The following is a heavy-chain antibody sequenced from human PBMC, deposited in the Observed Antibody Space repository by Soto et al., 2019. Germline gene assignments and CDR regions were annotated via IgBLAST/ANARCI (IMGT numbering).Heavy chain of an antibody. CDR3: ARDQVELQIRYFDY. V-gene: IGHV1-69*13. CDR1: GGTFSSYA. CDR2: IIPIFGTA. Sequence: SVKVSCKASGGTFSSYAISWVRQAPGQGLEWMGGIIPIFGTANYAQKFQGRVTITADESTSTAYMELSSLRSEDTAVYYCARDQVELQIRYFDYWGQGTLVTVSS. J-gene: IGHJ4*02. D-gene: IGHD1-7*01.